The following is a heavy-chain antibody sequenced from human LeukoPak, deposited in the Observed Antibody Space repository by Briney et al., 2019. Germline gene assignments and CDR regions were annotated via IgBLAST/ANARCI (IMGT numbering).Heavy chain of an antibody. Sequence: GGSLRLSYAASGFTFSSYAMSWVRQAPGKGLEWVSAISGSGGSTYYADSVKGRFTISRDNSKNTLYLQMNSLRAEDTAVYYCAKVRRSSYYFDYWGQGTLVTVSS. V-gene: IGHV3-23*01. D-gene: IGHD6-6*01. CDR2: ISGSGGST. CDR1: GFTFSSYA. CDR3: AKVRRSSYYFDY. J-gene: IGHJ4*02.